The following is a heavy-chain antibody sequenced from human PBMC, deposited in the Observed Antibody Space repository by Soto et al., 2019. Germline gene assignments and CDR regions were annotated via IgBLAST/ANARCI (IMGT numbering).Heavy chain of an antibody. CDR2: ISATSENT. CDR1: GFFFSSYT. D-gene: IGHD6-19*01. Sequence: EVQLLESGGGLVQPGGSLRLSCVGSGFFFSSYTMTWVRQAPGKGLEWVSSISATSENTYYADSGRGRFTISRDNSKNTLFLQMNSLPAEDTAMYYCAKARDQQWVRLPFDYWGQGILVIASS. V-gene: IGHV3-23*01. J-gene: IGHJ4*02. CDR3: AKARDQQWVRLPFDY.